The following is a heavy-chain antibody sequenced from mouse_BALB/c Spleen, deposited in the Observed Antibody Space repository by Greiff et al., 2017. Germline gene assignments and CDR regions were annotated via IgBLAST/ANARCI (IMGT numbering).Heavy chain of an antibody. CDR1: GFSLTSYG. V-gene: IGHV2-2*02. Sequence: VKLMESGPGLVQPSQSLSITCTVSGFSLTSYGVHWVRQSPGKGLEWLGVIWSGGSTDYNAAFISRLSISKDNSKSQVFFKMNSLQANDTAIYYCARKRGRRGSYAMDYWGQGTSVTVSS. CDR3: ARKRGRRGSYAMDY. CDR2: IWSGGST. J-gene: IGHJ4*01. D-gene: IGHD3-1*01.